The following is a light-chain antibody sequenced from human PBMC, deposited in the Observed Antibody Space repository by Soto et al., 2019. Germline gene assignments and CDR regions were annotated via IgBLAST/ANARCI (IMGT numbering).Light chain of an antibody. J-gene: IGKJ2*01. CDR2: GAS. V-gene: IGKV3-20*01. CDR3: QQYGRSPHT. CDR1: QSVSSSY. Sequence: EIVLTQSPGTLSLSPGERATLSCRASQSVSSSYLAWYQQKPGQAPRLLIYGASIRATGIPDRFSGSGSGTDFNLTISRLEPEDFAVYYCQQYGRSPHTFGQGTKLEIK.